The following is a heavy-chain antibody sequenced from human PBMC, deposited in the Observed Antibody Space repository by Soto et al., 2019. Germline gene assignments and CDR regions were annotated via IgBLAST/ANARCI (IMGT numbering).Heavy chain of an antibody. Sequence: QVQLVQSGAEVKKPGSSVKVSCKASGGTFSSYSINWVRQAPVQGLEWMGELIPIFGTANYAQKFQGRVTITADESTSTAYMELSSLRSEDKAVYYCARDGGRHSGGIDYWGQGTLVTVSS. CDR2: LIPIFGTA. CDR1: GGTFSSYS. V-gene: IGHV1-69*01. D-gene: IGHD1-26*01. CDR3: ARDGGRHSGGIDY. J-gene: IGHJ4*02.